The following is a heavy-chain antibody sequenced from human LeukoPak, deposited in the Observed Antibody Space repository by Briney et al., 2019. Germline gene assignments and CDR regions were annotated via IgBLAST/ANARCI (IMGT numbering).Heavy chain of an antibody. CDR3: AKWGPYCVGDYCPALDS. CDR2: INQDGSKK. CDR1: RFTFSNYW. D-gene: IGHD2-21*02. V-gene: IGHV3-7*01. Sequence: GGSLRLSCVASRFTFSNYWMSWIRQAPGKGLEWVANINQDGSKKRYADSMKGRFTISRDNAKESLYLQLNSLRAEDTAVYYCAKWGPYCVGDYCPALDSWGPGTLVTVSS. J-gene: IGHJ4*02.